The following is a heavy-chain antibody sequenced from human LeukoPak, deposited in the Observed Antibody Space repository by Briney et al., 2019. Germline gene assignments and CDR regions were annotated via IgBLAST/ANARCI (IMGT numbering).Heavy chain of an antibody. CDR1: GFTFSSYE. CDR3: ARETYGANDAFDI. CDR2: ISSSGSTI. D-gene: IGHD4-17*01. J-gene: IGHJ3*02. Sequence: GGSLRLSCAASGFTFSSYEMNWVRQAPGKGLEWVSYISSSGSTIYYADSVKGRFTISRNNAKNSLYLQMNSLRAEDTAVYYCARETYGANDAFDIWGQGTMVTVSS. V-gene: IGHV3-48*03.